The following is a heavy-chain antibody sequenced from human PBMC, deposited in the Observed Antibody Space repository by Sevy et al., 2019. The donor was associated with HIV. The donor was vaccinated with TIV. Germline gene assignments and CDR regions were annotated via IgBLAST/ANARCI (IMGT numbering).Heavy chain of an antibody. J-gene: IGHJ6*02. CDR2: ISSISNYI. D-gene: IGHD3-10*01. Sequence: GGSLRLSCAASGFTFSDYNMNWVRQAPGKGLEWVSSISSISNYIYYADSVKGRFTMSRDGAKNSLYLQMNSLRAEDTAGYYWSRETSSFVEGIYYGVDVWGQGTTVTVSS. CDR1: GFTFSDYN. V-gene: IGHV3-21*01. CDR3: SRETSSFVEGIYYGVDV.